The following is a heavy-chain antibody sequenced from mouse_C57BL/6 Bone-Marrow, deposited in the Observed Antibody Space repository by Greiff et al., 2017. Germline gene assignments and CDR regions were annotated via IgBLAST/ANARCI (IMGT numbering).Heavy chain of an antibody. CDR1: GFSLTSYG. CDR3: GRMGGLAWFAY. Sequence: QVQLKESGPGLVQPSQSLSITCTVSGFSLTSYGVHWVRQSPGKGLEWLGVIWSGGSTAYNAAFISSLSISKDNSKCQVFFKMNSRQADDTAIYYCGRMGGLAWFAYWGQGTLVTVSA. V-gene: IGHV2-2*01. J-gene: IGHJ3*01. CDR2: IWSGGST.